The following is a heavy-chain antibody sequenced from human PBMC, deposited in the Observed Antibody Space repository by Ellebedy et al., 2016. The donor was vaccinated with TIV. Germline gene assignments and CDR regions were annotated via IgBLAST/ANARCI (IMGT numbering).Heavy chain of an antibody. Sequence: MPSETLFLTCTVSGGSISSYYWSWVRKPAGKGPEWIGRVYTSGSTNYNPSLRSRVTMSFYTSKDQISLTLSSVPAADTAVYYCARGDRRASMVIFDFWGQGTLVTVSS. J-gene: IGHJ4*02. CDR3: ARGDRRASMVIFDF. V-gene: IGHV4-4*07. CDR2: VYTSGST. CDR1: GGSISSYY. D-gene: IGHD2-21*01.